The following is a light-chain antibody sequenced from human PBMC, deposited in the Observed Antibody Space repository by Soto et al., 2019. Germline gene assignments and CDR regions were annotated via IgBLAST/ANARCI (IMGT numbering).Light chain of an antibody. Sequence: QSVLTQPPSASGTPGQGVTISCSGSSSNIGSNYVYRYQQLPGTAPKLLIYRNNQRPSGVPDRFSGSKSGTSASLAISGLRSEDEADYYCAAWDDSLSGFYVFGTGTKVTVL. CDR2: RNN. J-gene: IGLJ1*01. V-gene: IGLV1-47*01. CDR3: AAWDDSLSGFYV. CDR1: SSNIGSNY.